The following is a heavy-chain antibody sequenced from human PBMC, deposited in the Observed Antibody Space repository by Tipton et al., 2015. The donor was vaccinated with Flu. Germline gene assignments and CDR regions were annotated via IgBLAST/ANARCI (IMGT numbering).Heavy chain of an antibody. CDR2: ISSDGSNK. CDR3: ASGDY. J-gene: IGHJ4*02. CDR1: GFTFSSYG. Sequence: RSLRLSCAASGFTFSSYGMHWVRQAPGKGLERVAVISSDGSNKYYADSVKGRFTISRDNSKNTLYLQMNSLRAEDTAVYYCASGDYWGQGTLVTVSS. V-gene: IGHV3-30*19.